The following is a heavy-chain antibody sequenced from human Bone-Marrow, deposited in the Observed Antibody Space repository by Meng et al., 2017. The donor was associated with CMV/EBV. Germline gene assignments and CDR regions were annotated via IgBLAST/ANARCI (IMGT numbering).Heavy chain of an antibody. Sequence: GESLKISCAVSGFTFSSYWMHWVRQAPGKGLVWVSRINSDGSSTSYADSVKGRFTISRDNAKNTLYLQMNSLRAEDTAVYYCARGGVQRDYDFWSGYSSGLYYGMDVWGQGTTVTVSS. CDR2: INSDGSST. CDR3: ARGGVQRDYDFWSGYSSGLYYGMDV. CDR1: GFTFSSYW. J-gene: IGHJ6*02. V-gene: IGHV3-74*01. D-gene: IGHD3-3*01.